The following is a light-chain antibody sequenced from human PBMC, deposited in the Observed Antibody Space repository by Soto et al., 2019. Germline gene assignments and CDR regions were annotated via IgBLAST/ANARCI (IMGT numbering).Light chain of an antibody. Sequence: DIQMTQSPSTLAASVGDTVTMTCRSSSKWLAWYQKKPGKAPKLLITDASTLQTGVPPRFRGSGAGTDFSFTISRLQPEDFGEYYCQQYENVPTFGQGTKVKIK. CDR3: QQYENVPT. CDR1: SSKW. V-gene: IGKV1-33*01. J-gene: IGKJ2*01. CDR2: DAS.